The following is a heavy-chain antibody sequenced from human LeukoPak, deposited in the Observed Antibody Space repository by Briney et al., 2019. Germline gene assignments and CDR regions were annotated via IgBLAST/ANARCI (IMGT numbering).Heavy chain of an antibody. J-gene: IGHJ3*01. CDR1: GFIFSDSW. D-gene: IGHD1-26*01. Sequence: PGGSLRLSCAASGFIFSDSWMSWVRQAPGKGPEWVANIKQDGSDKYYVDSVKGRFTISRDNAKKSLDLQMNSLRAEDTAVYYCARYRGKGSSWPLDVWGQGTMVTVSS. V-gene: IGHV3-7*01. CDR2: IKQDGSDK. CDR3: ARYRGKGSSWPLDV.